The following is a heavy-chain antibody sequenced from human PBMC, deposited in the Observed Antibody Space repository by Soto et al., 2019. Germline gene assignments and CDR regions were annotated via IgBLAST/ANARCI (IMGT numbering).Heavy chain of an antibody. Sequence: GGSLRLSCSASGFTFSNYAMNWVRQAPGKGLEWVSVISGSGGSTYYADSVKGRFSISRDNSKNTVYLEVNSRRVEDTAVYFCAKKNAGSNPFDDWGQGTLVTVSS. J-gene: IGHJ4*02. D-gene: IGHD3-10*01. CDR1: GFTFSNYA. CDR3: AKKNAGSNPFDD. V-gene: IGHV3-23*01. CDR2: ISGSGGST.